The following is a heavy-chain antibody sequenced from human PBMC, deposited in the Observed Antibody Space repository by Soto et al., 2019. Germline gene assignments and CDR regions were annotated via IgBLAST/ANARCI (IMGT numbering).Heavy chain of an antibody. CDR2: INPSGGST. D-gene: IGHD6-13*01. V-gene: IGHV1-46*03. CDR1: GYTFTSYY. CDR3: ASEAAAGDFDY. J-gene: IGHJ4*02. Sequence: GASVKVSCKASGYTFTSYYMHWVRQAPGQGLEWMGIINPSGGSTSYAQKFQGRVTMTRDTSTSTVYMELSSLRSEDTAAYYCASEAAAGDFDYWGQGTLVTVSS.